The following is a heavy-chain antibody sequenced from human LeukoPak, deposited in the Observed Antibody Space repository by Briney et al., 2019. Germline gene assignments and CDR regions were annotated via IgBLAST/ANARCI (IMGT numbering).Heavy chain of an antibody. V-gene: IGHV1-69*15. CDR1: GGTFSRYS. J-gene: IGHJ4*02. CDR3: ARGYCDSTTCLGRPYFDY. Sequence: GSSVKVSCKASGGTFSRYSISWVRQAPGQGLEWMGTIIPIFGTANYAQKFQGRVTITAGESTSTAYMEVSSLRSEDTAVYYCARGYCDSTTCLGRPYFDYWGQGTLVTVSS. D-gene: IGHD2-2*01. CDR2: IIPIFGTA.